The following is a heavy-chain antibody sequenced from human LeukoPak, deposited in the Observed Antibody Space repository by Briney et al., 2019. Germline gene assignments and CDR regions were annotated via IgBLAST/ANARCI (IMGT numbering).Heavy chain of an antibody. V-gene: IGHV1-18*04. D-gene: IGHD1-1*01. CDR3: ARAPWYNWNDGAFDI. J-gene: IGHJ3*02. Sequence: ASVKVSCKASGYTFTSYGISWVRQAPGQGLEWMGWISAYNGNTNYAQKLQGRVTMTTDTSTSTAYMELRSLRSDDTAVYYRARAPWYNWNDGAFDIWGQGTMVTVSS. CDR2: ISAYNGNT. CDR1: GYTFTSYG.